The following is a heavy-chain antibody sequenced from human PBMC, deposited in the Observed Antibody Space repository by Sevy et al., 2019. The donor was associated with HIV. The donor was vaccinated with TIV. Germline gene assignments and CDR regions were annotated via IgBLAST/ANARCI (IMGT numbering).Heavy chain of an antibody. V-gene: IGHV3-53*01. CDR2: IYSGGTT. Sequence: GGSLRLSCAASGFTVSTNYLSWVRQAPGKGLEWVSVIYSGGTTYYADSVKGRFTISRDKSKNFLYLEMNNLRAEDTAVYYCARDRRNYGGQYFDYWGQGTLVTVSS. D-gene: IGHD4-17*01. CDR3: ARDRRNYGGQYFDY. CDR1: GFTVSTNY. J-gene: IGHJ4*02.